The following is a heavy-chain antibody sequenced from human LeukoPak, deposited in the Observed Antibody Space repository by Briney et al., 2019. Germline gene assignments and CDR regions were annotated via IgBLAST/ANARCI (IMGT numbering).Heavy chain of an antibody. V-gene: IGHV1-8*01. J-gene: IGHJ4*02. CDR1: GYTFTSYD. CDR3: ARGGGYDYYFDY. D-gene: IGHD5-12*01. Sequence: ASVKVSCKASGYTFTSYDINWVRQATGQGLEWMGWMNPNSGNTSYAQKFQGRVTMTRDTSTSTVYMELSSLRSEDTAVYYCARGGGYDYYFDYWGQGTLVTVSS. CDR2: MNPNSGNT.